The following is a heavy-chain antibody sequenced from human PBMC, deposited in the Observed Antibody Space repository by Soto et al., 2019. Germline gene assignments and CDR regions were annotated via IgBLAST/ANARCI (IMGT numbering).Heavy chain of an antibody. Sequence: ASVKVSCKASRYTFTSYGIRWVRQAPVQGLEWMGWIIAYNGNKNYAQKLQGRVTMTTDTSTSTAYMELRSLRSDDTAVYYCARDGPYSDHQREFDYWGQGTLVTVSS. D-gene: IGHD4-17*01. CDR1: RYTFTSYG. CDR3: ARDGPYSDHQREFDY. V-gene: IGHV1-18*01. J-gene: IGHJ4*02. CDR2: IIAYNGNK.